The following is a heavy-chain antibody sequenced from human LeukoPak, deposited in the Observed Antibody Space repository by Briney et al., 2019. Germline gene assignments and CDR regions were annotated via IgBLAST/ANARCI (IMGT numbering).Heavy chain of an antibody. CDR3: ARLPHCPGGKCRDGGVHIDY. J-gene: IGHJ4*02. CDR1: GGSISNYY. Sequence: PSETLSLTCTVSGGSISNYYWSWIRQPAGKGLEWIGRIHHSGSAYYKSSLKSRVTISVDTSRNQFSMKLSSVTAADTAVYYCARLPHCPGGKCRDGGVHIDYWGQGTLVTVSS. V-gene: IGHV4-4*07. D-gene: IGHD2-8*02. CDR2: IHHSGSA.